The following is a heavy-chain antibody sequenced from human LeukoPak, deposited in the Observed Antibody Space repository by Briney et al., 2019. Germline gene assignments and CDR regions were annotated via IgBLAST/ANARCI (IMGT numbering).Heavy chain of an antibody. CDR2: ISFDGTVQ. Sequence: GGSLTLSCAASGFTFNNYAMHWVRQAPGEGLEWVAVISFDGTVQYYADSVKGRFTISGDNSKNTLYLQMNSLRAEDTAVYYCARDRSSIAALGGFDYWGQGTLVTVSS. J-gene: IGHJ4*02. D-gene: IGHD6-6*01. V-gene: IGHV3-30*04. CDR1: GFTFNNYA. CDR3: ARDRSSIAALGGFDY.